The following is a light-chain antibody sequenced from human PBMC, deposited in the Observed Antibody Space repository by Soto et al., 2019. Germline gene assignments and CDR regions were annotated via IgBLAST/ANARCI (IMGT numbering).Light chain of an antibody. Sequence: QSALTQPPSASGSPGQSVTISCTGTSSDVGGYNYVSWYQQHPGKAPKVMIYEVSKRPSGVPDRFSDSKSGNTASLTVSGLQAEDEADYYCSSYAGSNLVFGGGTKLTVL. J-gene: IGLJ2*01. CDR3: SSYAGSNLV. CDR2: EVS. CDR1: SSDVGGYNY. V-gene: IGLV2-8*01.